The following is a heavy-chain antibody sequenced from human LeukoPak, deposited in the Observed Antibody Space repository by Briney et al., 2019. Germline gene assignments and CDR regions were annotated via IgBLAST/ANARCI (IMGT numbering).Heavy chain of an antibody. CDR3: ARENSEHIVVVTAARGPHTAFDI. D-gene: IGHD2-21*02. Sequence: ASVKVSCTASGGTFSSYAISWVRQAPGQGLEWMRRIIPILGIANYAQKFQGRVTITADKSTSTAYMELSSLRSEDTAVYYCARENSEHIVVVTAARGPHTAFDIWAKGQWSPSLQ. J-gene: IGHJ3*02. CDR2: IIPILGIA. CDR1: GGTFSSYA. V-gene: IGHV1-69*04.